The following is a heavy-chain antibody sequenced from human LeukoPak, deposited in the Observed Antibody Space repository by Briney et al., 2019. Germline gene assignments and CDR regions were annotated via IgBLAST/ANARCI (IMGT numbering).Heavy chain of an antibody. Sequence: PSETLSLTCAVYGGSFSGYYWSWIRQPPGKGLEWIGEINHSGSTNYNPSLKSRVTISVDTSENQFSLKLSSVTAADTAVYYCARGKGFRGYYFDYWGQGTLVTVSS. CDR1: GGSFSGYY. CDR3: ARGKGFRGYYFDY. V-gene: IGHV4-34*01. D-gene: IGHD3-10*01. CDR2: INHSGST. J-gene: IGHJ4*02.